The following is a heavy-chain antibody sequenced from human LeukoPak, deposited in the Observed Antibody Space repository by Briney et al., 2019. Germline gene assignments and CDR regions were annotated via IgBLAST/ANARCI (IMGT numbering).Heavy chain of an antibody. D-gene: IGHD3-3*01. CDR3: AKGHVYYGFRLDP. J-gene: IGHJ5*02. V-gene: IGHV3-23*01. CDR2: ISGTSGRT. CDR1: GFTFRSYA. Sequence: GGSLRLSCAASGFTFRSYAMSWVRETPGRGLEWVSSISGTSGRTYYADSVRGRFTISRDNSKNTMYLQMNSLRGEDTALYYCAKGHVYYGFRLDPWGQGTLVTVSS.